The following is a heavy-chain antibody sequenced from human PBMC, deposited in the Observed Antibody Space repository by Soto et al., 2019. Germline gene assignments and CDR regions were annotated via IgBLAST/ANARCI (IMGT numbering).Heavy chain of an antibody. CDR1: GGSISSINW. J-gene: IGHJ4*02. Sequence: SETLSLTCAVSGGSISSINWWSWVRQPPGKGLEWNGEIYHSGSTNYNPSLKSRVTISVDKSKNQFSLKLRSVTAADTAVYYCVRYDSSGYFDYWGQGTLVTVSS. CDR2: IYHSGST. CDR3: VRYDSSGYFDY. D-gene: IGHD3-22*01. V-gene: IGHV4-4*02.